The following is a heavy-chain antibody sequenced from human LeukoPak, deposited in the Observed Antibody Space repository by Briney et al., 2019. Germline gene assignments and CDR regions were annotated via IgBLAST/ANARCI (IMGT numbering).Heavy chain of an antibody. CDR3: ARSIAAAAPRSDP. Sequence: SETLSLTCTVSGGSISSYYWSWIRQPPGKGLEWIGYIYYSGSTNYNPSLKSRVTISVDTSKNQFSLKLSSVTAADTAVYYCARSIAAAAPRSDPWGQGTLVTVSS. CDR2: IYYSGST. J-gene: IGHJ5*02. CDR1: GGSISSYY. D-gene: IGHD6-13*01. V-gene: IGHV4-59*01.